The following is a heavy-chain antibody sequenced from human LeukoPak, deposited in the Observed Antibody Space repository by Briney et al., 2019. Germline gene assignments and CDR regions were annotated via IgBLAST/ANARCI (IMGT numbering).Heavy chain of an antibody. CDR1: GFTFSSYS. J-gene: IGHJ4*02. CDR2: ISSSSSYI. CDR3: ARDKFFPGGYSYDFDY. Sequence: PGGSLRLSCAASGFTFSSYSMNWVRQAPGKGLEWVSSISSSSSYIYYADSVKGRFTISRDNAKNSLYLQMNSLRAEDTAVYYCARDKFFPGGYSYDFDYWGQGTLVTVSS. V-gene: IGHV3-21*01. D-gene: IGHD5-18*01.